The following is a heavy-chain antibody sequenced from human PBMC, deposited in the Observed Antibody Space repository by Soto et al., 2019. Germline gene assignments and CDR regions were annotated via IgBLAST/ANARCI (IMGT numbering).Heavy chain of an antibody. Sequence: QVQLQESGPGLVQPSQTLSLTCTVSGGSIGSGTFYWSWIRLHPGEGLEWIGYIFDSGTTYYNPSLKSRVTISVDTSKNQFSLKLRSVTAADTAVYYCARDYRGYSLFDSWGQGILVTVSS. J-gene: IGHJ4*02. CDR1: GGSIGSGTFY. CDR3: ARDYRGYSLFDS. D-gene: IGHD3-22*01. V-gene: IGHV4-31*03. CDR2: IFDSGTT.